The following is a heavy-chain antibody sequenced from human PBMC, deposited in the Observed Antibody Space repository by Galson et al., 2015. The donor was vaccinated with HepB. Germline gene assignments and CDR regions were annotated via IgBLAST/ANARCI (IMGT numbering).Heavy chain of an antibody. Sequence: QSGAEVKKPGESLKISCKASGYTFTSYDINWVRQATGQGLEWMGWMNPNSGNTGYAQKFQGRVTMTRNTSISTAYMELSSLRSEDTAVYYCARSEDYDFWSGYYRRGVLAYYYYYMDVWGKGTTVTVSS. D-gene: IGHD3-3*01. CDR1: GYTFTSYD. V-gene: IGHV1-8*01. CDR3: ARSEDYDFWSGYYRRGVLAYYYYYMDV. J-gene: IGHJ6*03. CDR2: MNPNSGNT.